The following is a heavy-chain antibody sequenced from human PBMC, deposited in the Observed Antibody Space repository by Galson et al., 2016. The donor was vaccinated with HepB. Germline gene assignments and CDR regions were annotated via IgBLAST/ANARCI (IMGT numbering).Heavy chain of an antibody. V-gene: IGHV5-51*01. CDR2: IYPANSDT. Sequence: VKKPGESLKISCKGSGYTFTRYWIGWVRQMPGKGLEWMAIIYPANSDTKYSPSFQGQVTISADTSINTAYLPGSSLTASDTAMYYCARRREILTGNRYYYSMDVWGQGTTVTVSS. J-gene: IGHJ6*02. CDR3: ARRREILTGNRYYYSMDV. CDR1: GYTFTRYW. D-gene: IGHD3-9*01.